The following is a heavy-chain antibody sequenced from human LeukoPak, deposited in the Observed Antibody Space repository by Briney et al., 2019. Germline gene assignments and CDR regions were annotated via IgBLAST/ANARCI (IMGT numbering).Heavy chain of an antibody. CDR2: IKTDGSEQ. J-gene: IGHJ4*02. V-gene: IGHV3-7*04. CDR1: GFSFSACW. D-gene: IGHD2-15*01. CDR3: AREYCSGGTCYLPGY. Sequence: GGSLRLSCAASGFSFSACWMSWVRQAPGKGLEWLANIKTDGSEQYYVDSVKGRFTISRDNAMNSLYLQMNSLRADDTAVYYCAREYCSGGTCYLPGYWGQGTLVTVSS.